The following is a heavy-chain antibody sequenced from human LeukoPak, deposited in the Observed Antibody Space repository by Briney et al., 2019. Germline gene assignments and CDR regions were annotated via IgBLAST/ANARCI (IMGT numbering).Heavy chain of an antibody. CDR2: IYYSGST. J-gene: IGHJ4*02. CDR1: GGSISSYY. Sequence: KTSETLSLTCTVSGGSISSYYWSWIRQPPGKGLEWIGYIYYSGSTNYNPSLKSRVTISVDTSKNQFSLKLNSVTAADTAVYYCARSQNYYGSGDYWSQGTLVTVSS. D-gene: IGHD3-10*01. CDR3: ARSQNYYGSGDY. V-gene: IGHV4-59*01.